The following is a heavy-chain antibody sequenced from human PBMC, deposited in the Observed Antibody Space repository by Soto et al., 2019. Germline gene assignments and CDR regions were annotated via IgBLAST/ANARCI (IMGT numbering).Heavy chain of an antibody. CDR1: GFTFSIYG. J-gene: IGHJ4*02. D-gene: IGHD1-26*01. CDR3: ARGGMIVGATLDY. CDR2: IWYDGSNK. Sequence: QVQLVESGGGVVQPGRSLRLSCAASGFTFSIYGMHWVRQAPGKGLEWVAVIWYDGSNKYYADSVKGRFTISRDNSKNTLYLQMNSLRAEDTAVYYCARGGMIVGATLDYWGQGTLVTVSS. V-gene: IGHV3-33*01.